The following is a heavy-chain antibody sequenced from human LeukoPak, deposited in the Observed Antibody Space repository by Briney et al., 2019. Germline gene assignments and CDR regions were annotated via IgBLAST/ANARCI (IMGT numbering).Heavy chain of an antibody. CDR3: ARTPSVYYGSGNYFDY. D-gene: IGHD3-10*01. V-gene: IGHV3-33*01. CDR2: IWSDGSNK. J-gene: IGHJ4*02. Sequence: PGGSLRLSCAASGFTFSSYGMHWVRQAPGKGLEWVTIIWSDGSNKYYADSVKGRFTISRDNSKNTLYLLMNSLRAEDTAVYYCARTPSVYYGSGNYFDYWGQGTLVTVSS. CDR1: GFTFSSYG.